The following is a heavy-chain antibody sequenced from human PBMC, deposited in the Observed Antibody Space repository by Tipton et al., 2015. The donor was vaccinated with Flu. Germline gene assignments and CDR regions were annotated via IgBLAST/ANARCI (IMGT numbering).Heavy chain of an antibody. V-gene: IGHV4-38-2*01. D-gene: IGHD6-6*01. CDR2: IYHSGST. CDR1: GYSISSGYY. Sequence: TLSLTCAVSGYSISSGYYWGWIRQPPGKGLEWIGSIYHSGSTYYNPSLKSRVTISVDTSKNQFSLKLSSVTAADTAVYYCARTPNMRSQLVFVEPEYYFDYWGQGTLVTVSS. J-gene: IGHJ4*02. CDR3: ARTPNMRSQLVFVEPEYYFDY.